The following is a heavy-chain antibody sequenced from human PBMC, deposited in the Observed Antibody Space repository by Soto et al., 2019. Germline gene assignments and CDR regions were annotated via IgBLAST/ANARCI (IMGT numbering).Heavy chain of an antibody. Sequence: SETLSLTCTFSGGSISSSSYYWGWIRQPPGKGLEWIGGIYYSGSTYYNPSLKSRVTISVDTSKNQFSLKLSSVTAADTAVYYCARHAISLTGYQTLDYWGQGTLVTVSS. CDR2: IYYSGST. D-gene: IGHD3-9*01. CDR1: GGSISSSSYY. J-gene: IGHJ4*02. V-gene: IGHV4-39*01. CDR3: ARHAISLTGYQTLDY.